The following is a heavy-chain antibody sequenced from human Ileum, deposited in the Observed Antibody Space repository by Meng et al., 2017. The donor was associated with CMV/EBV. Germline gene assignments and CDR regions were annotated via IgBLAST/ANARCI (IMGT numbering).Heavy chain of an antibody. CDR1: GGSITTSGDFY. CDR3: ARRPYLGNWFDP. V-gene: IGHV4-30-4*01. J-gene: IGHJ5*02. CDR2: IYYSGTT. Sequence: SGGSITTSGDFYWSWIRQSPRKGLEWIGHIYYSGTTYYNPSLKSRLTISVDTSSNQFSLKVNSVTATDTAVYYCARRPYLGNWFDPWGQGTLVTVSS.